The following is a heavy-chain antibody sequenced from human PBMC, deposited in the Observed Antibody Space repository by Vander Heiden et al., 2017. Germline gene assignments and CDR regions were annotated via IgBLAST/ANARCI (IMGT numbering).Heavy chain of an antibody. CDR1: GYTFTSYG. CDR3: ARDGLGGNLYPDAFDI. Sequence: QVQLVQSGAEVKKPGASVKVSCKASGYTFTSYGISWVRQGPGQGLEWMGWISAYKGNTNYGQKLQGRVTMTTDTSTSKAYMELRSLRSDDTAVYYCARDGLGGNLYPDAFDIWGQGTMVTVSS. J-gene: IGHJ3*02. V-gene: IGHV1-18*01. CDR2: ISAYKGNT. D-gene: IGHD3-16*01.